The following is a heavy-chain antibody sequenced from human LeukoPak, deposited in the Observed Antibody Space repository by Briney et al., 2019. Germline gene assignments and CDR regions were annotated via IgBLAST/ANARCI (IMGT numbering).Heavy chain of an antibody. J-gene: IGHJ4*02. CDR2: ISTSGNDI. CDR3: ARGAQWVLDY. Sequence: GGSLRLSCAASGFIFRNYEINWVRQAPGEGLEWVSYISTSGNDICYADSVKGRFTISRDNAKNSLYLQLNSLRADDAAVYYCARGAQWVLDYWGQGALVTVSS. CDR1: GFIFRNYE. D-gene: IGHD1-26*01. V-gene: IGHV3-48*03.